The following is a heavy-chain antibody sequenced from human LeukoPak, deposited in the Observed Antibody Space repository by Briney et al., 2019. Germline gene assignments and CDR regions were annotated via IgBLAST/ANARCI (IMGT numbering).Heavy chain of an antibody. V-gene: IGHV3-48*01. CDR1: GFTFSSYN. Sequence: GGSLRLSCAASGFTFSSYNMNWVRQAPGKGLEWVSYISSSSSTIYYADSVKGRFTISRDNAKNSLYLQMNSLRAEDTAVYYCARDLGVGSSPFDYWGQGTLVTVSS. CDR2: ISSSSSTI. CDR3: ARDLGVGSSPFDY. J-gene: IGHJ4*02. D-gene: IGHD2-8*01.